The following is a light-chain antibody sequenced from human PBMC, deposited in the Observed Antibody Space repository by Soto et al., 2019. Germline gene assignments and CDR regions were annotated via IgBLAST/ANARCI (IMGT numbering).Light chain of an antibody. J-gene: IGKJ1*01. V-gene: IGKV1-5*03. CDR2: KAS. CDR3: QQYGSSGT. CDR1: QSISSW. Sequence: DIQMTQSPSTLSASVGDRVTITCRASQSISSWLAWYQQKPGKVPKLLIYKASSLESGVPSRFSGSGSGTEFTLTISSLQPDDFAVYYCQQYGSSGTFGQGTKWIS.